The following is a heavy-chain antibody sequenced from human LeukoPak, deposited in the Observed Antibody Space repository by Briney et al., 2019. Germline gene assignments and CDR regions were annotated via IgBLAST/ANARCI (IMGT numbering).Heavy chain of an antibody. CDR1: GGSISTYY. CDR2: IKTSGST. CDR3: AKSNGYGLVDI. J-gene: IGHJ3*02. V-gene: IGHV4-4*07. D-gene: IGHD3-10*01. Sequence: PSETLSLICTVSGGSISTYYWSWIRQPVGKGLEWIGHIKTSGSTHYNPSLRSRITMSVDTSKNQFSLNLSSVTAADTAVYYCAKSNGYGLVDIWGQGTMVTVSS.